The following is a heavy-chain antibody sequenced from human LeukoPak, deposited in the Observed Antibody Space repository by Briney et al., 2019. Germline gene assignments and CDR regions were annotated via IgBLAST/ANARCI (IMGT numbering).Heavy chain of an antibody. J-gene: IGHJ4*02. Sequence: GGSLRLSCAASGFTFSNAWMSWVRQAPGKGLEWVGRIKSKTDGGTTDYAAPVKGRFTISRDDSKNTLYLQMNSLRAEDTAVYYCARAPDYYDSSGYAGYWGQGTLVTVSS. V-gene: IGHV3-15*01. CDR3: ARAPDYYDSSGYAGY. CDR2: IKSKTDGGTT. CDR1: GFTFSNAW. D-gene: IGHD3-22*01.